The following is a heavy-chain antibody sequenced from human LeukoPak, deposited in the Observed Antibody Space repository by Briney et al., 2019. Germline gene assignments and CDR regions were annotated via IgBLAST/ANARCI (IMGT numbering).Heavy chain of an antibody. J-gene: IGHJ3*02. D-gene: IGHD3-10*01. CDR3: ASQWFGELLGGDAFDI. Sequence: KPSETLSLTCAVYGGSFSGYYWSWISQPPGKGLEWAGEINHSGSTNYNPSLKSRATISVDTSRNQFSLKLSSVTAADTAVYYCASQWFGELLGGDAFDIWGQGTMVTVSS. V-gene: IGHV4-34*01. CDR1: GGSFSGYY. CDR2: INHSGST.